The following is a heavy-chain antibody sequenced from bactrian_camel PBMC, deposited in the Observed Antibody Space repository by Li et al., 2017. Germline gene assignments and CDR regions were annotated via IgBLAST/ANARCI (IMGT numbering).Heavy chain of an antibody. V-gene: IGHV3S1*01. D-gene: IGHD2*01. Sequence: HVQLVESGGGPVQAGGSLRLSYAASGDTYCMAWFRQAPGKEREGVASINTQLGTTYYAVPVKGRFSITKDHAKNIVYLQMTDLKPGDSAMYYCAAAPVPRSGSYCAFLSAPGDFSYWGQGTQVTVS. J-gene: IGHJ6*01. CDR3: AAAPVPRSGSYCAFLSAPGDFSY. CDR1: GDTYC. CDR2: INTQLGTT.